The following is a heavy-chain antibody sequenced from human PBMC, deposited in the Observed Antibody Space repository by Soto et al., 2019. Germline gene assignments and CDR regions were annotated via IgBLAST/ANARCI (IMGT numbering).Heavy chain of an antibody. J-gene: IGHJ3*02. V-gene: IGHV3-7*05. CDR2: IRKYGSQE. CDR1: GFRFGSDW. Sequence: DVQLTESGGGWGQPGGSLILACGASGFRFGSDWMAWVRQAPGKGLEWVANIRKYGSQEHNADSVRGRFSVSRDNTKESLYLQMNSLRIEDTAVYYCARDANYRDDSAYYEVFDSWGQGTMVTVSS. CDR3: ARDANYRDDSAYYEVFDS. D-gene: IGHD3-16*01.